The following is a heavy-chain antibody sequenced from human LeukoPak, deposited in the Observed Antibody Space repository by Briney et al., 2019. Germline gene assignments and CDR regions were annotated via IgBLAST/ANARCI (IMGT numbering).Heavy chain of an antibody. CDR2: MNPNSGNT. J-gene: IGHJ5*02. V-gene: IGHV1-8*01. CDR3: ARAHKRYCSGGSCYSGFDP. D-gene: IGHD2-15*01. Sequence: ASVKVSCKASGYTFTSYDINWVRQATGQGLEWMGWMNPNSGNTGYAQKFQGRATMTRNTSISTAYMELSSLRSEDTAVYYCARAHKRYCSGGSCYSGFDPWGQGTLVTVSS. CDR1: GYTFTSYD.